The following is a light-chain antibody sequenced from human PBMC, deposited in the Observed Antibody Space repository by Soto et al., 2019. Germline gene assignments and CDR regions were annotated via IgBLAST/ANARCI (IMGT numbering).Light chain of an antibody. J-gene: IGKJ3*01. Sequence: EIVLTQSPGTLSLSPGERATLSCRASQTVSSNYLAWYQQKPGQAPRLLIYGASSRATAIPDRFSGSGSGTDFPLTISRLEPEEFAVYYCQQYGRSPGLFTFGHGTKVDIK. CDR1: QTVSSNY. CDR2: GAS. V-gene: IGKV3-20*01. CDR3: QQYGRSPGLFT.